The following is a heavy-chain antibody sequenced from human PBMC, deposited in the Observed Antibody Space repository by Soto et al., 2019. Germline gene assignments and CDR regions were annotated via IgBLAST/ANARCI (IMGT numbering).Heavy chain of an antibody. CDR1: GFTFKNNG. J-gene: IGHJ4*02. CDR3: ARERGSGWTFDY. D-gene: IGHD6-19*01. V-gene: IGHV3-48*01. Sequence: GGSLRLSCAASGFTFKNNGMNWVRQAPGKGLEWVSSISSSSTIYYADSVKGRFTISRDNVQNSLYLQMHSLRAEDTAVYYCARERGSGWTFDYWGQGTLVTVSS. CDR2: ISSSSTI.